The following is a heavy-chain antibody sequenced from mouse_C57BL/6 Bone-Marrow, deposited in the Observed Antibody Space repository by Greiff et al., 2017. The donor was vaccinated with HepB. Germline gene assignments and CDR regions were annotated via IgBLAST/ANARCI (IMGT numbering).Heavy chain of an antibody. CDR1: GFTFSDYG. V-gene: IGHV5-17*01. CDR3: ARVDYWYFDV. J-gene: IGHJ1*03. CDR2: ISSGSSTN. Sequence: DVQLVESGGGLVKPGGSLKLSCAASGFTFSDYGMHWVRQAPEKGLEWVAYISSGSSTNYYADTVKGRFTISRDNAKNTLVLQMTSLRSEDTAMYYCARVDYWYFDVWGTGTTVTVSS.